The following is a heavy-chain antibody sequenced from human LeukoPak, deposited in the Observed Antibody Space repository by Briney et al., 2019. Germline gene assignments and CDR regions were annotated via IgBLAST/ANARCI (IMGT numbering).Heavy chain of an antibody. V-gene: IGHV3-48*03. CDR1: GFTFSSYE. J-gene: IGHJ3*02. Sequence: GGSLRLSCAASGFTFSSYEMNWVRQAPGKGLEWVSYVSSSGSTIYYADSVKGRFTISRDNAKNSLYLQMNSLRAEDTAVYYFARTHRHYGSGSYSNAFDIWGQGTMVTVSS. CDR2: VSSSGSTI. D-gene: IGHD3-10*01. CDR3: ARTHRHYGSGSYSNAFDI.